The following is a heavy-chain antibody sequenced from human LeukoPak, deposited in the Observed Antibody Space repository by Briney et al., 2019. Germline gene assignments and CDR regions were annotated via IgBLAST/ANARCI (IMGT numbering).Heavy chain of an antibody. CDR2: ISGSGGST. D-gene: IGHD3-3*01. Sequence: GGSLRLSCAASRFTFSSYAMSWVRQAPGKGLEWVSAISGSGGSTYYADSVKGRFTISRENSKNTLYLQMSSLGAEDTAVYYCAKSVENISIFGVVSYGLDVWGQGTTVTLSS. CDR1: RFTFSSYA. J-gene: IGHJ6*02. CDR3: AKSVENISIFGVVSYGLDV. V-gene: IGHV3-23*01.